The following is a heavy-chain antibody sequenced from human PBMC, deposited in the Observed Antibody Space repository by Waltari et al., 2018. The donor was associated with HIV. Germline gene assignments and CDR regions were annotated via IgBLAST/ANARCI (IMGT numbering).Heavy chain of an antibody. V-gene: IGHV4-39*07. Sequence: QLQLQESGPGLVKPSETLSLTCTVSGGSVSSISYYWGWIRQPPGKGLEWIGTVYYSWITYYNPSLMSRVTISVDTSKNQFSLKLTSVTAADTALYYCARDQGGRLRTGAAAEFDYWGQGTLVTVSS. CDR2: VYYSWIT. D-gene: IGHD1-1*01. J-gene: IGHJ4*02. CDR3: ARDQGGRLRTGAAAEFDY. CDR1: GGSVSSISYY.